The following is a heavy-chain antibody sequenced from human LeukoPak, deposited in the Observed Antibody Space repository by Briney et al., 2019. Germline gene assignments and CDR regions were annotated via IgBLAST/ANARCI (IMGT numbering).Heavy chain of an antibody. CDR1: GGSFSGYY. V-gene: IGHV4-34*01. J-gene: IGHJ5*02. CDR3: ARVRSSDWYSIDP. CDR2: INHSGST. Sequence: PSETLSLTCAVYGGSFSGYYWSWIRQPPGKGLEWIGEINHSGSTNYNPSLKSRLTISVDTSRNQFSLKLSSVTAADTAVYYCARVRSSDWYSIDPWGQGTLVTVSS. D-gene: IGHD6-19*01.